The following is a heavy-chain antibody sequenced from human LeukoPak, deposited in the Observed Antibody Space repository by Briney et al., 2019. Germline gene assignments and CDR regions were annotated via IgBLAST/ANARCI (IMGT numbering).Heavy chain of an antibody. D-gene: IGHD2-2*01. CDR2: IWYDGSNK. CDR1: GFAFSSYG. Sequence: PGGSLRLSCAASGFAFSSYGMHWVRQAPGKGLECVAVIWYDGSNKYYADSVKGRFTISRDNSKNTLYLQMNSLRAEDTAVYYCARDARGMPDPWGQGTLVTVSS. CDR3: ARDARGMPDP. V-gene: IGHV3-33*01. J-gene: IGHJ5*02.